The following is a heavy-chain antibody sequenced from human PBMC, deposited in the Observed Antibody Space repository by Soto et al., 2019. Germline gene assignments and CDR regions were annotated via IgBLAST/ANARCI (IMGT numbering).Heavy chain of an antibody. D-gene: IGHD3-22*01. Sequence: GGSLRLSCAASGFTFDDYSMHWVRQAPGKGLEWVSGISWNSGSIGYADSVKGRFTISRDNAKNSLYLQMNSLRDEDTAVYYCGGDSSGYFYPDVFDIWGQGTMVTVSS. CDR1: GFTFDDYS. V-gene: IGHV3-9*01. J-gene: IGHJ3*02. CDR3: GGDSSGYFYPDVFDI. CDR2: ISWNSGSI.